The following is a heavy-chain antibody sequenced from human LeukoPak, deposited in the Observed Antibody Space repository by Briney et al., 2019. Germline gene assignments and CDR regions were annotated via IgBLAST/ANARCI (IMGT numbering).Heavy chain of an antibody. J-gene: IGHJ6*03. D-gene: IGHD1-14*01. CDR1: GFTLSRQV. CDR2: ISYDGNNR. CDR3: ARGGIPTGPYYYFYYMDV. Sequence: GGSLMLCCAAPGFTLSRQVIQSVRWAPGLGLGLVAVISYDGNNRFYADSVKGRFTISRDNSRNTLYLQMNSLSGDDAAVYSCARGGIPTGPYYYFYYMDVWGKGTAVTVSS. V-gene: IGHV3-30*01.